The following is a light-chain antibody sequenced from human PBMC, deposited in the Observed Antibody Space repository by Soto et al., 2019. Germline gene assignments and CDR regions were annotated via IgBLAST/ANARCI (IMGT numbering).Light chain of an antibody. J-gene: IGKJ5*01. CDR3: LQGTHWPLT. CDR1: QSLLYMDGNTY. V-gene: IGKV2-30*01. CDR2: KVS. Sequence: DVIMTQSPLSLPVTLGQAASISCRSSQSLLYMDGNTYLTWFQQRPGQSPRRLIYKVSNRDSGVPDRFSGNGVGTVFTLKISRVEADDVGVYYCLQGTHWPLTVGQGTRLEIQ.